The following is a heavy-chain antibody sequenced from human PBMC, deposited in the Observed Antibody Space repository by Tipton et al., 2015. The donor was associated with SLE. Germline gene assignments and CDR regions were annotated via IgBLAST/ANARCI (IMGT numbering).Heavy chain of an antibody. V-gene: IGHV4-38-2*02. CDR1: LYTIGSGFY. CDR3: ATGHFDY. J-gene: IGHJ4*02. D-gene: IGHD1-14*01. Sequence: TLSLTCTVSLYTIGSGFYWDWVRQPQGKGLEWIATMHHNGSTYNSPPLRSRVTVSMDTSRNHFYMRVKSVTAADTAVYYCATGHFDYWGQGSLVTFAS. CDR2: MHHNGST.